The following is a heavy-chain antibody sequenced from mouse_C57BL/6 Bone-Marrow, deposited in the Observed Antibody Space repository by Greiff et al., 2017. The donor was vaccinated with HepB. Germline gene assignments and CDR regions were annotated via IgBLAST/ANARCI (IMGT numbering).Heavy chain of an antibody. D-gene: IGHD1-2*01. CDR2: ISYDGSN. J-gene: IGHJ3*01. CDR3: DRENHSSWFAY. Sequence: VQLQESGPGLVKPSQSLSLTCSVTGYSITSGYYWNWIRQFPGNKLEWMGYISYDGSNNYNPSLKNRISITRDTSKNQFFLKLNSVTTEDTATYYCDRENHSSWFAYWGQGTLVTVSA. CDR1: GYSITSGYY. V-gene: IGHV3-6*01.